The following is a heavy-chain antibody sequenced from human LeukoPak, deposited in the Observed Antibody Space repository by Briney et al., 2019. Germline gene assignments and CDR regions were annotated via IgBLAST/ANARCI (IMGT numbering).Heavy chain of an antibody. CDR3: VRSAYSGYYSDDY. D-gene: IGHD5-18*01. Sequence: PGRSLRLSCAASGFTFSSYTMHWVRQAPGKGLEWVAVISYDGSNKYYADSVKGRFTISRDSSKNTLYLQMNSLRGEDTAVYYCVRSAYSGYYSDDYWGQGTLVTVCS. J-gene: IGHJ4*02. CDR1: GFTFSSYT. V-gene: IGHV3-30-3*01. CDR2: ISYDGSNK.